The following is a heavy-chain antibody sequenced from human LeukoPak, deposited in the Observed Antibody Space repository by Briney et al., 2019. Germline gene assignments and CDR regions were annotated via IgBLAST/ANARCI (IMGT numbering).Heavy chain of an antibody. D-gene: IGHD2-2*01. CDR3: AKDMGCSSTSCCRYYYYYGMDV. Sequence: GGSLRLSCAASGFTFDDYAMHWVRQAPGKGLEWVSGISWNSGSIGYADSVKGRFTISRDNAKNSLYLQMNSLRAEDTALYYCAKDMGCSSTSCCRYYYYYGMDVWGQGTTVTVSS. J-gene: IGHJ6*02. CDR2: ISWNSGSI. V-gene: IGHV3-9*01. CDR1: GFTFDDYA.